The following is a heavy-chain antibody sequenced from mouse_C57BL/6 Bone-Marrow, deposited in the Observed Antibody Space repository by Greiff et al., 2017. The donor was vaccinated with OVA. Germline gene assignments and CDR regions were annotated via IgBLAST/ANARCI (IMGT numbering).Heavy chain of an antibody. CDR3: TRYGYHFDY. V-gene: IGHV5-9-1*02. J-gene: IGHJ2*01. CDR1: GFTFSSYA. CDR2: ISSGGDYI. D-gene: IGHD2-2*01. Sequence: EVMLVESGEGLVKPGGSLKLSCAASGFTFSSYAMSWVRQTPEQRLEWVAYISSGGDYIYYADTVKGRFTISRDNARNTLYLQMSSEKSEDKAMYYCTRYGYHFDYWGQGTTLTVAS.